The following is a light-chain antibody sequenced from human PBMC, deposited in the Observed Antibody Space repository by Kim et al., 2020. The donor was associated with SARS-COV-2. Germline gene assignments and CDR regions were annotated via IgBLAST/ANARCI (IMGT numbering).Light chain of an antibody. CDR2: AAS. Sequence: LCPAERATLSCRASQSISGTYLAWYQQKPGQAPRLLIYAASDRATGIPDRFSGSGYGTDFTLTISRVETEDFALYYCQQYGSSPCTFGQGTKLEI. J-gene: IGKJ2*02. CDR1: QSISGTY. CDR3: QQYGSSPCT. V-gene: IGKV3-20*01.